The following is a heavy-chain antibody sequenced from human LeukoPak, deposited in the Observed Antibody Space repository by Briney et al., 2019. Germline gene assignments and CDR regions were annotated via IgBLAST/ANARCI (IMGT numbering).Heavy chain of an antibody. J-gene: IGHJ4*02. Sequence: GGSLRLSCAASGFTFSSYAMSWVRQAPGKGLEWVSAISSSGGSTYYADSVKGRFTTSRDNSKNTLYLQMNSLRAEDTAVYYCAKTRAPGIAAAGTVPDWGQGTLVTVSS. CDR3: AKTRAPGIAAAGTVPD. V-gene: IGHV3-23*01. CDR1: GFTFSSYA. D-gene: IGHD6-13*01. CDR2: ISSSGGST.